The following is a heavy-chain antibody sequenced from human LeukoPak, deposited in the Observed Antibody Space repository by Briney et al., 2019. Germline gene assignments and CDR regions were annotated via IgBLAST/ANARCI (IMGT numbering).Heavy chain of an antibody. CDR2: INPKSGDT. D-gene: IGHD5-24*01. V-gene: IGHV1-2*02. CDR1: GYIFTGYY. Sequence: AASVKVSCKASGYIFTGYYMHWMRQAPGQGLEWMGWINPKSGDTNYAQKFQGRVTMTRDTSISTAYMELSRLRSDDTAFYYCATGMAAVGDYWGQGTLVTVSS. CDR3: ATGMAAVGDY. J-gene: IGHJ4*02.